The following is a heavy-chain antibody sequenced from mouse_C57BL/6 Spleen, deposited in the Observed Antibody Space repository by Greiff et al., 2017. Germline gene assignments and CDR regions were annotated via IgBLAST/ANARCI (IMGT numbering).Heavy chain of an antibody. CDR1: GFTFSSYA. Sequence: DVHLVESGGGLVKPGGSLKLSCAASGFTFSSYAMSWVRQTPEKRLEWVATISDGGSYTYYPDNVKGRFTISRDNAKNNLYLQMSHLKSEDTAMYYCARGLGRGFAYWGQGTLVTVSA. V-gene: IGHV5-4*01. J-gene: IGHJ3*01. CDR2: ISDGGSYT. D-gene: IGHD4-1*01. CDR3: ARGLGRGFAY.